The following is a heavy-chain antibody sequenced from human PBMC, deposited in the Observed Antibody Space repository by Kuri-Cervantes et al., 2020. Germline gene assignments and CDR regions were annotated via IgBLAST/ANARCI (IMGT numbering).Heavy chain of an antibody. D-gene: IGHD2-21*01. CDR3: ARDVRCIKNAYCGGDDY. CDR2: ISSSSSTK. CDR1: GFTFSSYI. J-gene: IGHJ4*02. Sequence: GESLKISCAASGFTFSSYIMNWVRQAPGKGPEWVSYISSSSSTKYYVDSVKGRITISRDNAKNSLSLQMNGLRDEDTAVYYCARDVRCIKNAYCGGDDYWGQGTLVTVSS. V-gene: IGHV3-48*02.